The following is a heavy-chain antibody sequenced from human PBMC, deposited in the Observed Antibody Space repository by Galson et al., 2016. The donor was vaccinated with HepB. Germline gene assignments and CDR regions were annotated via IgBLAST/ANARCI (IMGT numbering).Heavy chain of an antibody. CDR3: ASGTHGYQYYGMDV. CDR1: GGTFDSHA. V-gene: IGHV1-69*13. D-gene: IGHD3-16*01. J-gene: IGHJ6*02. Sequence: SVKVSCKASGGTFDSHAISWVRQAPGQGLEWMGGFIPILDTPKYTQKFRDRVTLRADDFTSTAYMELGSRTSEDTAVYYCASGTHGYQYYGMDVWGQGTTVTVSS. CDR2: FIPILDTP.